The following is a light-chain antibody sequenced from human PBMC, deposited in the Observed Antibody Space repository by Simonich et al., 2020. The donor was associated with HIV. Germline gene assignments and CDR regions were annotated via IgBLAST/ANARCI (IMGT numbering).Light chain of an antibody. Sequence: QSVLTQPPSASGTPGQRVTISCSGSSSNIGSNYVYWYQQPPGTAPKLLIYRNIQRPSGVPDRFAGSKSGTSASLAISGLRSEDEADYYCAAWDDSLSAPVFGGGTKLTVL. CDR3: AAWDDSLSAPV. CDR1: SSNIGSNY. V-gene: IGLV1-47*01. CDR2: RNI. J-gene: IGLJ3*02.